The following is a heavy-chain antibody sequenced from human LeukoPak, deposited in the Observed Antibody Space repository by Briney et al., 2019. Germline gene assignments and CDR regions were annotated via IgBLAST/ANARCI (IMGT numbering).Heavy chain of an antibody. CDR2: INPNTGNP. V-gene: IGHV7-4-1*02. J-gene: IGHJ4*02. CDR3: ARAYQPLGGLSLPDY. Sequence: ASVNVSCKASGYSFTTYAMNWLRQAPGQGLECMGWINPNTGNPTYAPGFTGRFVFSLDTSVSTAYLHISGLKADDTGVYYCARAYQPLGGLSLPDYWGQGTLVSVSS. CDR1: GYSFTTYA. D-gene: IGHD3-16*02.